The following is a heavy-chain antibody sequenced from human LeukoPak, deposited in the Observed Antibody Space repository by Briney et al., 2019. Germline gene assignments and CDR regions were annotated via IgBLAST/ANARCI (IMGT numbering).Heavy chain of an antibody. V-gene: IGHV3-30-3*01. Sequence: GGSLRLSCAASGLTLSSYAMHWVRQPPGKGLEWVAVISYVGSNKYYADSGKGRFTISRDNSKNTLYLHMNSLRAEDTAVYFCARGSKIVVVVAATGYYYGMDVWGQGTTVTVSS. CDR3: ARGSKIVVVVAATGYYYGMDV. J-gene: IGHJ6*02. CDR2: ISYVGSNK. CDR1: GLTLSSYA. D-gene: IGHD2-15*01.